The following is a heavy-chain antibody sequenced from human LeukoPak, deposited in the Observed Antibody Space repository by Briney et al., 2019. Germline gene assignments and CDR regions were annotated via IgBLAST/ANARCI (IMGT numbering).Heavy chain of an antibody. CDR2: IWYDGSNK. V-gene: IGHV3-33*01. CDR1: GFTFSRYG. J-gene: IGHJ4*02. CDR3: ARPYYYGSGSYYPLDY. Sequence: PGRSLRLSCAASGFTFSRYGMHWVRQAPGKGLEWVAVIWYDGSNKYYAGSVKGRFTISRDNSKSTVSLQMNSLRAEDTAVYYCARPYYYGSGSYYPLDYWGQGTLVTVSS. D-gene: IGHD3-10*01.